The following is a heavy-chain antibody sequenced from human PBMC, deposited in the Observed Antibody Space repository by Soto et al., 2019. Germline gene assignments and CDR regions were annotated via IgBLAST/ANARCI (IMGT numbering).Heavy chain of an antibody. V-gene: IGHV1-69*13. CDR1: GGTFSSYA. D-gene: IGHD6-13*01. J-gene: IGHJ6*02. CDR3: ARDRLGWTQQMVAGTYYYYGMDV. CDR2: IIPIFGTA. Sequence: GASVKVSCKASGGTFSSYAISWVRQAPGQGLEWMGGIIPIFGTANYAQKFQGRDTITADESTSTAYMELSSLRPEDTAVYYCARDRLGWTQQMVAGTYYYYGMDVWGQGTTVTVSS.